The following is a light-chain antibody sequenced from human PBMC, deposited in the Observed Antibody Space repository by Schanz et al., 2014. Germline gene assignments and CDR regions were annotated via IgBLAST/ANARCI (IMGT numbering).Light chain of an antibody. CDR1: QTVSSS. CDR3: QQYDSSPPYT. V-gene: IGKV3-20*01. CDR2: GAS. Sequence: EIVMTQSPGTLSVSPGERATLSCRASQTVSSSLAWYQQKPGQATRLLIYGASSRATGIPDRFSGSGSGTDFTLTIGRLEPEDFAVYYCQQYDSSPPYTFGQGTKLEIK. J-gene: IGKJ2*01.